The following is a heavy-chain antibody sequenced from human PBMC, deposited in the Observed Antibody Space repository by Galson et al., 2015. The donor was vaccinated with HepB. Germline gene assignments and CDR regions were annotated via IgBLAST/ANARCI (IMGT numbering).Heavy chain of an antibody. J-gene: IGHJ4*02. CDR1: GGTFSSYT. CDR2: IIPILGIA. Sequence: SVKVSCKASGGTFSSYTISWVRQAPGQGLEWMGRIIPILGIASYAQKFQGRVTITADKSTSTAYMELRSLRSDDTAVYYCARDGDIVATITIFDYWGQGTLVTVSS. CDR3: ARDGDIVATITIFDY. D-gene: IGHD5-12*01. V-gene: IGHV1-69*04.